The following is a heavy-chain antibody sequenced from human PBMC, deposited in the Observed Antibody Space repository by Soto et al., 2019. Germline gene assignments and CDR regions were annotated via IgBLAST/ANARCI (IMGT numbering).Heavy chain of an antibody. J-gene: IGHJ4*02. V-gene: IGHV3-23*01. Sequence: GGSLRLSCAASGFTFSSYAMSWVRQAPEKGLEWVSAISGGTSSAYYADSVKGRFTISRDNSKNTLYLQMNSLRAEDTAVYYCAKERWAAAGTPTLDYWGQGTLVTVSS. CDR2: ISGGTSSA. CDR1: GFTFSSYA. CDR3: AKERWAAAGTPTLDY. D-gene: IGHD6-13*01.